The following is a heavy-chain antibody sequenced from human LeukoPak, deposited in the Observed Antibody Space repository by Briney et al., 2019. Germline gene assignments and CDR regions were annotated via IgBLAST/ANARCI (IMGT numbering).Heavy chain of an antibody. J-gene: IGHJ5*02. CDR3: AGGRIWNYTPSRPGWFDP. D-gene: IGHD1-7*01. Sequence: SEALSLTCAVYVESFSVYYWSCIRQPPGKGREWVGEINHSRSTNYNPPLKSRVIISVDTPKNQFSLKLSSVTAAATAVYYCAGGRIWNYTPSRPGWFDPWGQGTLVTVSS. CDR2: INHSRST. CDR1: VESFSVYY. V-gene: IGHV4-34*01.